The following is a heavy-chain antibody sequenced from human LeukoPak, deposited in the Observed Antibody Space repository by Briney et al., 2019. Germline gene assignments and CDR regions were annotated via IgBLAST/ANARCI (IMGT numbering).Heavy chain of an antibody. CDR3: AGTVVRGVIRYFDY. J-gene: IGHJ4*02. CDR2: IYYSGST. Sequence: SETLSLTCTVSGASISGYYWSWIRQPPGKGLEWIGYIYYSGSTNYNPSLKSRVTISVDTSKNQFSLKLSSVTTADTAVYYCAGTVVRGVIRYFDYWGQGTLVTVSS. V-gene: IGHV4-59*01. CDR1: GASISGYY. D-gene: IGHD3-10*01.